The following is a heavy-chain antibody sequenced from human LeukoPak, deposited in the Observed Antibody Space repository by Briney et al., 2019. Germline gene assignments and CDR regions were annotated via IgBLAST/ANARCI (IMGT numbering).Heavy chain of an antibody. CDR2: ISSSSSYI. D-gene: IGHD6-13*01. Sequence: GGSLRLSCAASGFTFSNYNMNWVRQAPGKGLEWVSSISSSSSYIYYADSVKGRFTISRDNSKNTLYLQMNSLRPEDTALYYCAKDRSSSWAFDNWGQGTLVTVSS. CDR3: AKDRSSSWAFDN. V-gene: IGHV3-21*01. CDR1: GFTFSNYN. J-gene: IGHJ4*02.